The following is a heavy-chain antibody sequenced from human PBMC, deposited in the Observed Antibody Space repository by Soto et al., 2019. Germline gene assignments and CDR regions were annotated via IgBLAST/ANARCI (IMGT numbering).Heavy chain of an antibody. CDR1: GYTFTSYG. D-gene: IGHD1-20*01. Sequence: ASVKVSCKASGYTFTSYGISWVRQAPGQGLEWMGWISAYNGNTNYAQKLQGRVTMTTDTSTSTAYMELRSLRSDDTAVYYCARDNLRITGTTHLYNRFDPWGQGTLVTVSS. V-gene: IGHV1-18*04. CDR2: ISAYNGNT. J-gene: IGHJ5*02. CDR3: ARDNLRITGTTHLYNRFDP.